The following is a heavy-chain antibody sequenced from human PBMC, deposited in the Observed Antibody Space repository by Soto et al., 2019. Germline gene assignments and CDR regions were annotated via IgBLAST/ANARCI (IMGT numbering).Heavy chain of an antibody. Sequence: SETLSLTCAVYGGSFSGYYWSWIRQPPGKGLEWIGGIYHSGSTNYNPSLKSRVTISVDTSKNQFSLKLSSVTAADTAVYYCARFADYGDYLRYFDYWGQGTLVTVSS. J-gene: IGHJ4*02. CDR1: GGSFSGYY. CDR2: IYHSGST. D-gene: IGHD4-17*01. CDR3: ARFADYGDYLRYFDY. V-gene: IGHV4-34*01.